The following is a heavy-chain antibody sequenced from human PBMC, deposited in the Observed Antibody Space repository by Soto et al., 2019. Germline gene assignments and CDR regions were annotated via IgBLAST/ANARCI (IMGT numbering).Heavy chain of an antibody. CDR3: ARAGKYYYGSGSPYYYGMDV. D-gene: IGHD3-10*01. Sequence: QVQLVQSGAEVKKPGASVKVSCKASGYTFTSYGVSWVRQAPGQGLEWMGWISGYNGNTNYAQKLQGRVTMTTDTPTSTAYMELRSLRSDDTAVYYCARAGKYYYGSGSPYYYGMDVWVQGITVTVSS. V-gene: IGHV1-18*04. J-gene: IGHJ6*02. CDR2: ISGYNGNT. CDR1: GYTFTSYG.